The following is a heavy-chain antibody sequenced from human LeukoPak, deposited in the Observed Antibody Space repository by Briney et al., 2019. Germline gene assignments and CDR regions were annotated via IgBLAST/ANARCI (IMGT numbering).Heavy chain of an antibody. CDR2: IYYTGTT. D-gene: IGHD3-3*01. J-gene: IGHJ3*02. V-gene: IGHV4-39*07. Sequence: PSETLSLTCTVSGGSISNTNYYWAWIRQPPGRGLEWIGSIYYTGTTFDNPSLKSRVTLSVDTSKNQFSLRLTSVTAADTAVYYCARMSLRFLEWHYAFDIWGQGTMVTVSS. CDR3: ARMSLRFLEWHYAFDI. CDR1: GGSISNTNYY.